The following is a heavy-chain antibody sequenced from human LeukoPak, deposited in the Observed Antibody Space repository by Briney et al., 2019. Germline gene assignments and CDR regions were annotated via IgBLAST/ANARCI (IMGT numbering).Heavy chain of an antibody. D-gene: IGHD1-26*01. V-gene: IGHV4-59*02. CDR3: ATLVYSGSRYHFDT. CDR1: NGAVKNYY. Sequence: PSETLSLTCSVSNGAVKNYYWTWIRQPPGQGLEWIWNFLYSGTTTYRASLDSRLIISVDNSKNTVSLRLFSVTAADTAVYYCATLVYSGSRYHFDTWGQGTLVTVSS. CDR2: FLYSGTT. J-gene: IGHJ4*02.